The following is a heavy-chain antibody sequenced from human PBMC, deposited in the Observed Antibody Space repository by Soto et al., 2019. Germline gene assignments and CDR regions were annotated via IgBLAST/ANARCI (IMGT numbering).Heavy chain of an antibody. CDR2: IYYSGST. Sequence: QVQLQESGPGLVKPSQTLSLTCTVSGGSISSGGYYWSWIRQHPGKGLEWIGYIYYSGSTYYNPSLKSRVTISVDTSKNQFSLRPSSVTAADTAVYYCARGGLGYCSGGSCYSAELSRYYYGMEVWGQGTTVTVSS. D-gene: IGHD2-15*01. V-gene: IGHV4-31*03. J-gene: IGHJ6*02. CDR3: ARGGLGYCSGGSCYSAELSRYYYGMEV. CDR1: GGSISSGGYY.